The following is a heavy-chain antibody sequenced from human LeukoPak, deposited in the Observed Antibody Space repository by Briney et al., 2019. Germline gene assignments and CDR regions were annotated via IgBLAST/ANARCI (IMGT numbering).Heavy chain of an antibody. Sequence: ASVKVSCKVSGYTLTELSMHWVRQAPGKGLEWMGGFGPEDGETIYAQKFQGRVTMTEDTSTDTAYMEPSSLRSENTAVYYCATNIAAENTHYYYGMDVWGQGTTVTVSS. CDR2: FGPEDGET. J-gene: IGHJ6*02. CDR1: GYTLTELS. CDR3: ATNIAAENTHYYYGMDV. V-gene: IGHV1-24*01. D-gene: IGHD6-13*01.